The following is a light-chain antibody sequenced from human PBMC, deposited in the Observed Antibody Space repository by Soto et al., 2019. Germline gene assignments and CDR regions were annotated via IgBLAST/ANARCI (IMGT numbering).Light chain of an antibody. J-gene: IGKJ1*01. CDR2: DAS. CDR3: QQCATPPLT. Sequence: EIVLTQSPGTLSLSPGERATLSCRASQSVSNNYVAWYQHKPGQAPRLLIDDASRRATGIPDRFSGSGSGTDFTLTISRLELEDFAVYYCQQCATPPLTFGQGTRV. V-gene: IGKV3-20*01. CDR1: QSVSNNY.